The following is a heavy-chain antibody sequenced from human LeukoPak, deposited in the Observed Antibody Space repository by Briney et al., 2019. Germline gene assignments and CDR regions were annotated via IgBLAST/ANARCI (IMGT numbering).Heavy chain of an antibody. CDR3: AKVGSGYYDHLDF. D-gene: IGHD3-22*01. Sequence: ASVKVSCKASGGTFSSYAISWVRQAPGKGLEWMGGFDPEDGETIYAQKFQGRVTMTRDTSINTAYMELSGLISEDTAVYYCAKVGSGYYDHLDFWGQGILVTVSS. CDR1: GGTFSSYA. J-gene: IGHJ4*02. V-gene: IGHV1-8*02. CDR2: FDPEDGET.